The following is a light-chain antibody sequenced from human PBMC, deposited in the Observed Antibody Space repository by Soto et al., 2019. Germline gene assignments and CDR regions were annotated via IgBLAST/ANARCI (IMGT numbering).Light chain of an antibody. J-gene: IGKJ4*01. V-gene: IGKV1-39*01. CDR3: QQSFSTPLT. CDR1: QSVRSY. CDR2: ATS. Sequence: DIQMTQSPSSLSASVGDRVTITCRASQSVRSYLNWYQQKPGKAPNILISATSSLHSGVPSRFSGSGSGTDFSLTISNVQPEDSATYYCQQSFSTPLTFGGGTKMEIK.